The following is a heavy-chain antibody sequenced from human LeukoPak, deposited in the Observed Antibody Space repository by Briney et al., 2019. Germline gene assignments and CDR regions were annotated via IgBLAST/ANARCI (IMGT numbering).Heavy chain of an antibody. D-gene: IGHD2-8*01. Sequence: GGSLRLSCAASGFTFSSYWMHWVRQAPGKGVVWVSRIHSDGSSTNYADSVKGRFTISRDNAKNTVYLQMNSLRAEDTAVYYCATSRTFDYWGQGTLVTVSS. CDR3: ATSRTFDY. CDR2: IHSDGSST. J-gene: IGHJ4*02. V-gene: IGHV3-74*01. CDR1: GFTFSSYW.